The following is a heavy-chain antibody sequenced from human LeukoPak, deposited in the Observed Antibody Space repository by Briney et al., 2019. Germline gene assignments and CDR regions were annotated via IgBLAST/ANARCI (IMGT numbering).Heavy chain of an antibody. CDR1: GYTLTELS. J-gene: IGHJ4*02. D-gene: IGHD3-22*01. V-gene: IGHV1-24*01. Sequence: ASVKVSCKVSGYTLTELSMHWVRQAPGKGLEWMGGFDPEDGETIYAQKFQGRVTMTEDTSTDTAYMELSSLRSEDTAVYYCATTIAWHYYDSSGSYIFDYWGQGTLVTVSS. CDR3: ATTIAWHYYDSSGSYIFDY. CDR2: FDPEDGET.